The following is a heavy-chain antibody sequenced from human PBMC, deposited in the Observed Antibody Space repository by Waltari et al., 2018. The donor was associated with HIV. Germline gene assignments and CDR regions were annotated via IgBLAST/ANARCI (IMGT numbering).Heavy chain of an antibody. CDR3: ASLAPRLPSCALDV. CDR2: IHHGGNT. J-gene: IGHJ6*02. D-gene: IGHD3-16*01. V-gene: IGHV4-30-2*01. Sequence: QLQLQESGAGLVKPSQTLALTCAVAGAAISTPSYSCTWVRQPPGKGREWIGYIHHGGNTYYNPSLKSRVTILMDRSKNHFSLRLSSVTAADTAVYYCASLAPRLPSCALDVWGQGTTVTVSS. CDR1: GAAISTPSYS.